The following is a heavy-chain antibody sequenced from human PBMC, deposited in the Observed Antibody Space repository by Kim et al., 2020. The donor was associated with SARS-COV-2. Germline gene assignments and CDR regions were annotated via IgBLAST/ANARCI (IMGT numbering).Heavy chain of an antibody. CDR2: IFYSGHS. J-gene: IGHJ5*01. CDR1: GDSISSAGYY. V-gene: IGHV4-31*03. Sequence: SETLSLTCTVSGDSISSAGYYWTWIRQHPGKGLEWIGYIFYSGHSYYNPSLKSRLTLSVDTSQNQFSLKLTSVTAADTALYYCARGQGGGLRFDSWGQGT. D-gene: IGHD3-16*01. CDR3: ARGQGGGLRFDS.